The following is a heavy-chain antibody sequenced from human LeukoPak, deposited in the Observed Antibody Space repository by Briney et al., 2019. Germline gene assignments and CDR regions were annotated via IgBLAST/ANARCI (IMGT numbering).Heavy chain of an antibody. D-gene: IGHD3-22*01. V-gene: IGHV3-33*01. CDR2: IWYDGSSK. CDR1: GFTFSNYG. Sequence: GGSLRLSCAASGFTFSNYGIHWVRQAPGKGLEWVAVIWYDGSSKYYADSVKGRFTISRDNSNNTLSLQMSTLRAEDMAVYYCARHATSRYYSATYDWGQGTLVTVFS. CDR3: ARHATSRYYSATYD. J-gene: IGHJ4*02.